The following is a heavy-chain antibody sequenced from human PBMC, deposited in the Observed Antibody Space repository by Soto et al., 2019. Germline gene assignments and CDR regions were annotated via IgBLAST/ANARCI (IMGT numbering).Heavy chain of an antibody. CDR3: ARDKGAGSGSYYGY. Sequence: QVQLVQSGAEVKKPGASVKVACKASGYTFTSYGINWVRQAPGQGLEWMGWISAYNGNTNYAQKHQGRGTMTTDTSTSTAYMELGSLRSDDTAVFYCARDKGAGSGSYYGYWGQGTLVTVSS. J-gene: IGHJ4*02. D-gene: IGHD3-10*01. CDR2: ISAYNGNT. V-gene: IGHV1-18*01. CDR1: GYTFTSYG.